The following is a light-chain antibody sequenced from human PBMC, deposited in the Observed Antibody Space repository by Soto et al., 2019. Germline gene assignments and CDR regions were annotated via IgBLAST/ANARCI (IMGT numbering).Light chain of an antibody. CDR2: GAS. Sequence: DIVLTQSPGTLSLSPGERVTLSCRASQTIRSTYFAWYQQKPGQAPRLLIYGASSRATGITVRFSGPGSGTDFALTISRLEPEDSAVYYCQQYGSSLITFGRGTRLEIK. CDR1: QTIRSTY. V-gene: IGKV3-20*01. J-gene: IGKJ5*01. CDR3: QQYGSSLIT.